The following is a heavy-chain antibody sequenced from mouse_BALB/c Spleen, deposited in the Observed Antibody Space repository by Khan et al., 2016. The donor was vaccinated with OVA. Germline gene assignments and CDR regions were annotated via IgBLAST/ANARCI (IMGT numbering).Heavy chain of an antibody. D-gene: IGHD3-1*01. Sequence: VQLKQSGPEPMKPGASVKIFCKASGYSFTSYYIHWVKQSHGKSLEWIGYIDPFNGGTSYNQKFKGKATLTLDKSSSTAYLHLSSLTSEDSAVYVCASGGLGRRAYAMDYWGQGTSVTVSA. V-gene: IGHV1S135*01. J-gene: IGHJ4*01. CDR2: IDPFNGGT. CDR3: ASGGLGRRAYAMDY. CDR1: GYSFTSYY.